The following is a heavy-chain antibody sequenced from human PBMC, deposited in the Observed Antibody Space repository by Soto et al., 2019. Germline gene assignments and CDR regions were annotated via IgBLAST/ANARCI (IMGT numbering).Heavy chain of an antibody. Sequence: GGSLRLSCAASGFTVSSNYMSWVRQAPGKGLEWVSVIYVGGTTYYADSVKGRFTISRDNSKNTVYLQMNSLRAEDTAGYYCAIEYSTVDQHYDYYMDVWGKGTTVTVSS. CDR3: AIEYSTVDQHYDYYMDV. D-gene: IGHD6-13*01. CDR2: IYVGGTT. CDR1: GFTVSSNY. J-gene: IGHJ6*03. V-gene: IGHV3-66*01.